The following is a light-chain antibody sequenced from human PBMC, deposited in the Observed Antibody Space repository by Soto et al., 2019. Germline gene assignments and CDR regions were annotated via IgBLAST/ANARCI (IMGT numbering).Light chain of an antibody. CDR1: SSSVGNNF. J-gene: IGLJ1*01. CDR2: EDN. CDR3: GTWDSSLSAGV. Sequence: QSVLTQPPSVSAAPGQRVTISCSGSSSSVGNNFVSWYQHLPGTAPKLLIYEDNKRPSGIPDRFSGSKSDTSASLGITGLQTGDEADYYCGTWDSSLSAGVFGTGTQLTVL. V-gene: IGLV1-51*02.